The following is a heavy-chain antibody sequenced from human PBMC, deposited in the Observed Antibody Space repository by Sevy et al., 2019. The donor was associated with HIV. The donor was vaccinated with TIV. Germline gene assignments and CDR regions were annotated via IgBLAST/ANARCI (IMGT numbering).Heavy chain of an antibody. CDR3: ARYCSGGSCYSLLPRYHYGMDV. CDR2: IKEDGSQK. V-gene: IGHV3-7*01. D-gene: IGHD2-15*01. Sequence: GGSLRLSCAASGFTFNMYWMTWVRQAPGKGLEWVANIKEDGSQKNYLDSVKGRFIISRDNAKESLYLQINSLRAEDTAVYYCARYCSGGSCYSLLPRYHYGMDVWGQGTTVTVSS. CDR1: GFTFNMYW. J-gene: IGHJ6*02.